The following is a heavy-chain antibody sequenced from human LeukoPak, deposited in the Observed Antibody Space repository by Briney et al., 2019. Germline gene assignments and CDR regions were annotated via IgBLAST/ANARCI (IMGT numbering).Heavy chain of an antibody. V-gene: IGHV4-61*05. J-gene: IGHJ4*02. CDR3: ARGIVARSFFDY. D-gene: IGHD5-12*01. CDR1: GVSISSSNSY. Sequence: PSETLSLTCTVSGVSISSSNSYWGWIRQPPGKGLEWIGNIYYSGSTTHNPSLKSRVTMSVDTSKNQFSLKLNSVTAADTAVYYCARGIVARSFFDYWGQGTLVTVSS. CDR2: IYYSGST.